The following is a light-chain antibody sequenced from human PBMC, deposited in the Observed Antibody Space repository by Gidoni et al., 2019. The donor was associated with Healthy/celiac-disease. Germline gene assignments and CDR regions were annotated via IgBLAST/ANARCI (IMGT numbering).Light chain of an antibody. Sequence: DIQMTQSPSTLPASVGDRVTITCRASQSISSWLAWYQQKPGKALKLLIYKASSLESGVPSRFSGSGSGTEFTLTISSLQPDDFATYYCQQYNSYCTFGQGTKVEIK. CDR2: KAS. CDR1: QSISSW. J-gene: IGKJ1*01. CDR3: QQYNSYCT. V-gene: IGKV1-5*03.